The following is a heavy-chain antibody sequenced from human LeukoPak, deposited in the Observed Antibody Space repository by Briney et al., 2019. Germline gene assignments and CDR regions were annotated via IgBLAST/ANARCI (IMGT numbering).Heavy chain of an antibody. J-gene: IGHJ3*02. V-gene: IGHV1-8*03. CDR2: MNPNSGNT. CDR1: GYTFTSYD. D-gene: IGHD3-22*01. Sequence: GASVKVSCKASGYTFTSYDINWVRQATGQGLEWMGWMNPNSGNTGYAQKFQGRVTITRNTSISTAYMELSSLRSEDTAVYYCARPIGYDSSLGQSDAFDIWGQGTMVTVSS. CDR3: ARPIGYDSSLGQSDAFDI.